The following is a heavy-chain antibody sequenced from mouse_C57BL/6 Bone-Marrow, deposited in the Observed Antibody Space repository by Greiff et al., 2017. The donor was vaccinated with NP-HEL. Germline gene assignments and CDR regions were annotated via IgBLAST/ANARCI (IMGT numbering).Heavy chain of an antibody. D-gene: IGHD1-1*01. Sequence: EVKLMESGGGLVKPGGSLKLSCAASGFTFSSYAMSWVRQTPEKRLEWVATISAGGSYTYYPDNVKGRFTISTDNAKNTLYLQISHLKSEDTARYYGARDYYGSSLDAMDYWGQGTSVTVSS. CDR3: ARDYYGSSLDAMDY. J-gene: IGHJ4*01. CDR2: ISAGGSYT. CDR1: GFTFSSYA. V-gene: IGHV5-4*01.